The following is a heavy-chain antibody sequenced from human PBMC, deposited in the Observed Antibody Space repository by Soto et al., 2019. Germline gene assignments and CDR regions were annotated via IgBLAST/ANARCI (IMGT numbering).Heavy chain of an antibody. Sequence: QVQLVESGGGVVQPGRSLRLSCAASGFTLSRHGMHWVRQAPGKGLEWVAVIWYDGSNEYYADSVKGRFTISRDNSKNTLYLQMNSLRAEDTAVYYCARDLGVAGTPSGNWFGPWGQGTLVTVSS. V-gene: IGHV3-33*01. D-gene: IGHD6-19*01. J-gene: IGHJ5*02. CDR2: IWYDGSNE. CDR1: GFTLSRHG. CDR3: ARDLGVAGTPSGNWFGP.